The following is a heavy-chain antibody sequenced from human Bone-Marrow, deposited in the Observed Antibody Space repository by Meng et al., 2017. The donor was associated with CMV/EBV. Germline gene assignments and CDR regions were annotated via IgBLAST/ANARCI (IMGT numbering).Heavy chain of an antibody. CDR3: ARDRARGYSSGWYYGY. CDR1: GYSFTSYW. J-gene: IGHJ4*02. V-gene: IGHV5-51*01. CDR2: IYPGDSDT. Sequence: KVSCKGSGYSFTSYWIGWVRQMPGKGLEWMGIIYPGDSDTRYSPSFQGQVTISADKSISTAYMELSRLRSDDTAVYYCARDRARGYSSGWYYGYWGQGTLVTVSS. D-gene: IGHD6-19*01.